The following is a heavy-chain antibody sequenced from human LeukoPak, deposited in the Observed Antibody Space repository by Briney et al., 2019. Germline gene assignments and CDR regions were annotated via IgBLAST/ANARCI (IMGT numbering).Heavy chain of an antibody. D-gene: IGHD5-12*01. CDR1: GFTFSSYS. CDR3: TTVDSGSLYYYYYYGMDV. Sequence: GGSLRLSCVVSGFTFSSYSMNWVRQAPGKGLEWVGRIKSKTDGGTTDYAAPVKGRFTISGDDSKNTLYLQMNSLKTEDTAVYYCTTVDSGSLYYYYYYGMDVWGQGTTVTVSS. CDR2: IKSKTDGGTT. V-gene: IGHV3-15*01. J-gene: IGHJ6*02.